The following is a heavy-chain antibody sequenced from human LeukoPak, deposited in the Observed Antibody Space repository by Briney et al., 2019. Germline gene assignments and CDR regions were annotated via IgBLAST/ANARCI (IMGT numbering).Heavy chain of an antibody. Sequence: GASLKVSCKACGITFTSAAVQWVRQARGQRLEWIGWIVVGSGNTNYAQKFQERVTITRDMSTSTAYMELSSLRSEDTAVYYCAAAGRYYVWGSYRPQSNGMDVWGQGTTVTVSS. V-gene: IGHV1-58*01. CDR1: GITFTSAA. CDR3: AAAGRYYVWGSYRPQSNGMDV. CDR2: IVVGSGNT. D-gene: IGHD3-16*02. J-gene: IGHJ6*02.